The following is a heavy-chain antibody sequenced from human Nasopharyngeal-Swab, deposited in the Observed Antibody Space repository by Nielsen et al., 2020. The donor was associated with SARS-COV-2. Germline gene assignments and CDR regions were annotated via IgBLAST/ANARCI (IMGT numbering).Heavy chain of an antibody. CDR3: ARAQPRTSVGVVGWFDP. CDR2: IYYSGST. CDR1: GGSISSYY. J-gene: IGHJ5*02. V-gene: IGHV4-59*13. Sequence: SETLSLTCTVSGGSISSYYWSWIRQPPGKGLEWIGYIYYSGSTNYNPSLKSRVTISVDTAKNQFSLKLSSVTAADTAVYYYARAQPRTSVGVVGWFDPWGQGTLVTVSS. D-gene: IGHD3-3*01.